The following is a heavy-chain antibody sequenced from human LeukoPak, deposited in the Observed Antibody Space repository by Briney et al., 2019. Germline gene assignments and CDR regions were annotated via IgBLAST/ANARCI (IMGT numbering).Heavy chain of an antibody. CDR1: GGSISSYY. Sequence: SETLSLTCTVSGGSISSYYWSWVRQPAGKGLEWIGRIYTSGSTNYNPSLKSRVTMSVDTSKNQFSLKLSSVTAADTAVYYCARDHLLDYKGYYFDYWGQGTLVTVSS. D-gene: IGHD4-11*01. CDR3: ARDHLLDYKGYYFDY. V-gene: IGHV4-4*07. CDR2: IYTSGST. J-gene: IGHJ4*02.